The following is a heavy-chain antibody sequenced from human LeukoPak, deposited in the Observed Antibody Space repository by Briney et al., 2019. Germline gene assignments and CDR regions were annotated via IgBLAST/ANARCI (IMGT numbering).Heavy chain of an antibody. CDR2: ISAYNGNT. CDR1: GYSFTSYW. D-gene: IGHD1-26*01. Sequence: GESLKISCKGSGYSFTSYWIGWVRQMPGKGLEWMGWISAYNGNTNYAQKLQGRVTMTTDTSTSTAYMELRSLRSDDTAVYYCARDLLGAFDPWGQGTLVTVSS. CDR3: ARDLLGAFDP. J-gene: IGHJ5*02. V-gene: IGHV1-18*04.